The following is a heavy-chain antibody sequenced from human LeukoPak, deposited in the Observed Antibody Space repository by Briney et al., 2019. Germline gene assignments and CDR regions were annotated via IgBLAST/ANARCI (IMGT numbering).Heavy chain of an antibody. J-gene: IGHJ4*02. D-gene: IGHD4-17*01. CDR1: GFTFRDHI. V-gene: IGHV3-48*01. CDR2: VSGSGSTV. CDR3: AKYGSWPYYFDY. Sequence: GGSPRLSCAASGFTFRDHIMNWVRQLPGKRLEWVAYVSGSGSTVYYADSVKGRFTISRDNSKNTMYLQMNSLRVEDAAVYYCAKYGSWPYYFDYWGQGTLVTVSS.